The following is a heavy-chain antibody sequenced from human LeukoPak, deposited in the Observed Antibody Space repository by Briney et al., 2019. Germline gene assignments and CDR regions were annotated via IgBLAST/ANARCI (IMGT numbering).Heavy chain of an antibody. CDR1: GGSFSGYY. J-gene: IGHJ4*02. Sequence: SETLSLTCAVYGGSFSGYYWSWIRQPPGKGLEWIGEINHSGSTNYNPSLKSRVTISVDTSKNQFSLKLSSVTAADTAVYYCARLRGYQLPRFDYWGQGTLVTVSS. D-gene: IGHD2-2*01. CDR2: INHSGST. CDR3: ARLRGYQLPRFDY. V-gene: IGHV4-34*01.